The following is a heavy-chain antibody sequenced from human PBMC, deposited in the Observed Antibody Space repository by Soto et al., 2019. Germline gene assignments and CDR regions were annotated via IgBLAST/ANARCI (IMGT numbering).Heavy chain of an antibody. J-gene: IGHJ4*02. CDR3: ARVGSSGWSPDY. CDR1: GGSIRGHY. CDR2: IFYTGST. V-gene: IGHV4-59*11. Sequence: WQTLSLTCTLSGGSIRGHYWTWIRQSPGKGLEWIGYIFYTGSTNYSPSLKSRITLSADTSKNQFSLRLNSVTAADTAVYYCARVGSSGWSPDYWGRGTLVTVSS. D-gene: IGHD6-19*01.